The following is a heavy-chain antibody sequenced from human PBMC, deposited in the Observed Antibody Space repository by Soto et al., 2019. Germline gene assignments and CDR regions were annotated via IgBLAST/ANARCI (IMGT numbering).Heavy chain of an antibody. D-gene: IGHD1-7*01. J-gene: IGHJ6*02. CDR2: ISSNGGST. CDR1: GFTFSSYA. Sequence: PVGSLRLSCSASGFTFSSYAMHWVLQAPGKGLEYVSAISSNGGSTYYADSVKGRFTISRDNSKNTLYLQMSSLRAEDTAVYYCVKGALELLYYYYGMDVWGQGTTGTVSS. CDR3: VKGALELLYYYYGMDV. V-gene: IGHV3-64D*06.